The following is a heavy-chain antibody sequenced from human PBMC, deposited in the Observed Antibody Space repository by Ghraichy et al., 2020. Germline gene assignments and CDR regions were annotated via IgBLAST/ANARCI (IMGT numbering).Heavy chain of an antibody. CDR3: AKRLSGGTSWYYFDY. CDR1: GFTFSNYA. V-gene: IGHV3-23*01. D-gene: IGHD6-13*01. Sequence: LSLTCAASGFTFSNYAMNWVRQAPGKGLEWVSTIGGSVPTTYYADSVMGRFTISRDNSKNTLYLQMKSLRAEDTAVYYCAKRLSGGTSWYYFDYWGQGTLVTVSS. CDR2: IGGSVPTT. J-gene: IGHJ4*02.